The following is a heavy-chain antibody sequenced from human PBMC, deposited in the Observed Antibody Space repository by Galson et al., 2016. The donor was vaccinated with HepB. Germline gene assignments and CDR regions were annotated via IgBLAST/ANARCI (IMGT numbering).Heavy chain of an antibody. CDR2: IKEDGREQ. CDR3: VREGLADGSYFDY. V-gene: IGHV3-7*01. J-gene: IGHJ4*02. CDR1: GFTFSMYW. Sequence: SLRLSCAASGFTFSMYWMTWVRQAPGRGLEWVGNIKEDGREQYYGDSVKGRFTIFRDNTKKSVFLQMNSLRVEDTAVYYCVREGLADGSYFDYWGQGTLVTVSS. D-gene: IGHD5-24*01.